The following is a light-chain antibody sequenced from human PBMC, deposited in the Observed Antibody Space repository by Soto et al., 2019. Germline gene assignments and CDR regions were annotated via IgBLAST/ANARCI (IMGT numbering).Light chain of an antibody. CDR3: QQYHNWPPQYT. Sequence: EIVMTQSPASLSVSPGDGATLSCRASQSVASNVAWYQQKPRQGPRLLIHGASTRAVGVPARFSGSGTGTDFSLTIHSLQSEDFAVYNYQQYHNWPPQYTFGQGTKLQIK. CDR1: QSVASN. CDR2: GAS. V-gene: IGKV3-15*01. J-gene: IGKJ2*01.